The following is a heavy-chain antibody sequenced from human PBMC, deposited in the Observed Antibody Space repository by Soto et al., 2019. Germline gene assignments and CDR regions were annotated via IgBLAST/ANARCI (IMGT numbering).Heavy chain of an antibody. CDR1: GFTFSISG. J-gene: IGHJ4*02. CDR3: AKPRGTVTTVVFDY. V-gene: IGHV3-30*18. Sequence: QVQLVESGGGVVQPGRSLRLSCVASGFTFSISGMHWVRQAPGKGLEWVAIISYDGSHKNYADSVKGRFTISRDNSKSTLSLQMNSLRAEDTAVYYCAKPRGTVTTVVFDYWGQGSLVTVSS. CDR2: ISYDGSHK. D-gene: IGHD4-4*01.